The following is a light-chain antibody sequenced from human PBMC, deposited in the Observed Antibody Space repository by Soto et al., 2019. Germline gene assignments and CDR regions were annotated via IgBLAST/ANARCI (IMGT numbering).Light chain of an antibody. CDR3: QQRYNWPLT. Sequence: EVVLTQSPGTLSLSPGERVTLSCRASQTVTNDYLAWYQQKDGQAPRLLIYDASNRATGIPARFSGSGSGTDFALTISSLEPEDFAVYFCQQRYNWPLTFGQGTRLEIK. CDR2: DAS. V-gene: IGKV3-11*01. J-gene: IGKJ5*01. CDR1: QTVTND.